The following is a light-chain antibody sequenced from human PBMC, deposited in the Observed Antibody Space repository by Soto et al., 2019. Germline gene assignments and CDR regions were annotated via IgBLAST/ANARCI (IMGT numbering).Light chain of an antibody. J-gene: IGKJ2*01. CDR2: DAS. CDR3: QQRSNWYT. Sequence: EIVLTQSPATLSLSPGERATLSCRASQSVSSYLAWYQQKPGQAPRLLIYDASTRATGIPARFSGSGSGTDITPTISRLEAEDFAVYYYQQRSNWYTFGQGTKLEIK. CDR1: QSVSSY. V-gene: IGKV3-11*01.